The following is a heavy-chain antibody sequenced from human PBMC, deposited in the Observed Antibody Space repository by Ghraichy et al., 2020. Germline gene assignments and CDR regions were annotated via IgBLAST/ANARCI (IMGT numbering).Heavy chain of an antibody. Sequence: GGSLRLSCAASGFSFSSYAMNWVRQAPGKGLEWVSGISGSGGSTYYADSVKGRFTISRDNSKNTLFLQMNSLRAEDTAVYYCAKGDSYSRGAFDIWGQGTMVTVSS. D-gene: IGHD3-22*01. CDR3: AKGDSYSRGAFDI. CDR2: ISGSGGST. V-gene: IGHV3-23*01. J-gene: IGHJ3*02. CDR1: GFSFSSYA.